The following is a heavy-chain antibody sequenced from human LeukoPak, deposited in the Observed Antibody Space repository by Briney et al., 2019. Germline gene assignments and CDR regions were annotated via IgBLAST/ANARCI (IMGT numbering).Heavy chain of an antibody. Sequence: KPGGSLRLSCAASGYTFSSYSINWVSQAPGKGLEWVSSISVGSNYIYYAESVRGRFSISRDDARNSPYLQMDSLRGDDTAVYYCARLRRNSDRSGYYYYYDYWGQGTLVTVSS. CDR3: ARLRRNSDRSGYYYYYDY. CDR1: GYTFSSYS. CDR2: ISVGSNYI. V-gene: IGHV3-21*01. J-gene: IGHJ4*02. D-gene: IGHD3-22*01.